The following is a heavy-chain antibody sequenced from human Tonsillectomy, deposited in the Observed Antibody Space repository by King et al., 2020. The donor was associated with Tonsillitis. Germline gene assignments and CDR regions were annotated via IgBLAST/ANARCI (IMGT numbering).Heavy chain of an antibody. CDR2: IYPGDSDT. J-gene: IGHJ5*02. Sequence: EVQLVESGAEEKKPGESLKISCKASGYSFSSYCIGWVRQMPGKGLEWMGIIYPGDSDTRYSPSFQGQVTISADKSISTAYLQWSSLKASDTAMYYCARGKGAVSAYNWFDPWGQGTLVTVSS. CDR3: ARGKGAVSAYNWFDP. V-gene: IGHV5-51*03. CDR1: GYSFSSYC. D-gene: IGHD6-19*01.